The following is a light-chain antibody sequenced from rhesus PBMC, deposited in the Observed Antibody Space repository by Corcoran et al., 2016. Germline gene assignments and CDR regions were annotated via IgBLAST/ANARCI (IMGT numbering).Light chain of an antibody. CDR2: DAS. J-gene: IGKJ4*01. CDR3: QQGYSYPLT. CDR1: QGISKY. V-gene: IGKV1-25*01. Sequence: DIQMTQSPSSLSASVGDTVTITCQASQGISKYLVWYQQKPGKAPKLLMYDASTLQSGVPSRFSGSGSGTEFTLTISSLQPEDFATYYCQQGYSYPLTFGGGTKVELK.